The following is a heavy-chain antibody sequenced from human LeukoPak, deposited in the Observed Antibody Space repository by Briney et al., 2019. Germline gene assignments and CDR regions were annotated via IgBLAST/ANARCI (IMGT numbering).Heavy chain of an antibody. J-gene: IGHJ4*02. CDR1: GGSISSGGYY. Sequence: SETLSLTCTVSGGSISSGGYYWSWIRQHPGKGLEWIGYIYYSGSTYYNPSLKSRVTISVDTSKNQFSLKLSSVTAADTAVYYCARGPLYYYGSGSYYISKRVTPFDYWGQGTLVTVSS. D-gene: IGHD3-10*01. CDR2: IYYSGST. V-gene: IGHV4-31*03. CDR3: ARGPLYYYGSGSYYISKRVTPFDY.